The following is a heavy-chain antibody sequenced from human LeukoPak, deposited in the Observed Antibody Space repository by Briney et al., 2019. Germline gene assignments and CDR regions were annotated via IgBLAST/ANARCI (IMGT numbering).Heavy chain of an antibody. V-gene: IGHV3-21*01. J-gene: IGHJ4*02. D-gene: IGHD3-16*01. CDR1: GFTFSNSN. Sequence: PGVSLRLSCVASGFTFSNSNMYWVRQAPGKGLEWVSSISSTSSYMYNAGSVKGRFTISRDNARNSLYLQMNSLSAEDTAVYYCAGASMGVGFDYWGQGTLVTVSS. CDR3: AGASMGVGFDY. CDR2: ISSTSSYM.